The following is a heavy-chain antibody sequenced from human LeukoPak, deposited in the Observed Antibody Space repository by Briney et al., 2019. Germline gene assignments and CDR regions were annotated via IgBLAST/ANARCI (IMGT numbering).Heavy chain of an antibody. Sequence: SETLSLTCSFYGGSLSGYYWSWIRQSPGKGLEWIGDINESGSTTYNPSLKSRVTISVDTSKNQFSLKLSSVTAADTAVYYCARELLWFGDPAGAFDIWGQGTMVTVSS. CDR2: INESGST. V-gene: IGHV4-34*01. CDR1: GGSLSGYY. CDR3: ARELLWFGDPAGAFDI. J-gene: IGHJ3*02. D-gene: IGHD3-10*01.